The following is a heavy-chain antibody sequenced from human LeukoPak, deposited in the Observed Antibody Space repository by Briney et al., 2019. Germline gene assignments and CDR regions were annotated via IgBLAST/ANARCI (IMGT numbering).Heavy chain of an antibody. CDR3: ARDTDYVWGSYPPPSGY. CDR2: ISGYNGNT. CDR1: GYTFRSYG. Sequence: ASVKVSCKASGYTFRSYGISWVRQAPGQGLEWMGWISGYNGNTNYAQKFQGRVTMTTDTSTSTAYMELRSLRSDDTAGYYCARDTDYVWGSYPPPSGYWGQGTLVTVSS. D-gene: IGHD3-16*02. J-gene: IGHJ4*02. V-gene: IGHV1-18*01.